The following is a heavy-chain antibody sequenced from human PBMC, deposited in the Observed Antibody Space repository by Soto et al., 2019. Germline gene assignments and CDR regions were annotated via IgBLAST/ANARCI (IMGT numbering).Heavy chain of an antibody. CDR2: IWYDGSNK. Sequence: HPGGSLRLSCAASGFTFSSYGMHWVRQAPGKGLEWVAVIWYDGSNKYYADSVKGRFTISRDNSKNTLYLQMNSLRAEDTAVYYCARDNLEPNGGATWFDPWGQGTLVTVSS. V-gene: IGHV3-33*01. D-gene: IGHD1-1*01. CDR3: ARDNLEPNGGATWFDP. J-gene: IGHJ5*02. CDR1: GFTFSSYG.